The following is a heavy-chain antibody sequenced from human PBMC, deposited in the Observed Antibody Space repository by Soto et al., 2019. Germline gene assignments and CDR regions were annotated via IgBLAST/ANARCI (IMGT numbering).Heavy chain of an antibody. CDR2: ISAYNGNT. J-gene: IGHJ4*02. D-gene: IGHD3-3*01. Sequence: ASVKVSCKASGYTFTSYGISWVRQAPGQGLEWMGWISAYNGNTNYAQKLQGRVTMTTDTSTSTAYMELRSLRSDDTAVYYCARVRDTIFGVVIYDPSFDYWGQGTLVTVSS. V-gene: IGHV1-18*04. CDR3: ARVRDTIFGVVIYDPSFDY. CDR1: GYTFTSYG.